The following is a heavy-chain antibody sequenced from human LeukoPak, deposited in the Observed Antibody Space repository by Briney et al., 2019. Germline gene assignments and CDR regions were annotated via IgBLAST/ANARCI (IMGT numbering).Heavy chain of an antibody. J-gene: IGHJ4*02. V-gene: IGHV3-30*04. D-gene: IGHD1-26*01. CDR2: ISYDGTSK. Sequence: GGSLRLSCAASGFTFSSYEMNWVRQAPDKGLEWVTIISYDGTSKYLADSVKGRFTISRDNSKNTVYLQMNSLRPEDTAVYYCARDHVAIVGDQNYFDYWGQGTLVTVSS. CDR1: GFTFSSYE. CDR3: ARDHVAIVGDQNYFDY.